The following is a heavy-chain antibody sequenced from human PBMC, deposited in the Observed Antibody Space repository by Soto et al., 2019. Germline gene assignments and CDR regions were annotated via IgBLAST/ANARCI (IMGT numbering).Heavy chain of an antibody. Sequence: PSETLSLTCAVYGGSFSDYYWSWIRQHPGKGLEWIGEINQSGSTNYNPSLKSRVTISVDTSKNQFSLKVRSVTAGDAAVYYCASAGIWISGEVTERGSERWGKGNMVNVSA. D-gene: IGHD3-3*01. CDR3: ASAGIWISGEVTERGSER. CDR2: INQSGST. V-gene: IGHV4-34*01. J-gene: IGHJ1*01. CDR1: GGSFSDYY.